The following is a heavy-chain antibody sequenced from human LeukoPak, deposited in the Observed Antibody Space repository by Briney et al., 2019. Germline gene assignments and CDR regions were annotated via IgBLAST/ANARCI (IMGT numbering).Heavy chain of an antibody. V-gene: IGHV1-18*01. CDR3: ARDRGGAVRYNWFDP. Sequence: ASVKVSCKASGYTFTSYGISWVRQAPGQGLEWMGWISAYNGNTNYAQKLQGRVTMTTDTSTSTAYMELRSLRSDDTAVYYCARDRGGAVRYNWFDPWGQGTLVTVSS. J-gene: IGHJ5*02. CDR2: ISAYNGNT. CDR1: GYTFTSYG. D-gene: IGHD2-15*01.